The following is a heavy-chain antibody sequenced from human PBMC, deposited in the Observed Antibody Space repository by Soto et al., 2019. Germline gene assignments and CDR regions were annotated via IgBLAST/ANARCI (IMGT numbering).Heavy chain of an antibody. V-gene: IGHV4-59*08. CDR1: GGSISSYY. J-gene: IGHJ2*01. CDR2: IYYSGST. CDR3: ARLPMTTVTTRYFDL. Sequence: QVQLQESGPGLVKPSETLSLTCTVSGGSISSYYWSWIRQPPGKGLEWIGYIYYSGSTNYHPSLKSRVTISVDTSKNRFSLKLSSVTAADTAVYYCARLPMTTVTTRYFDLWGRGTLVTVSS. D-gene: IGHD4-17*01.